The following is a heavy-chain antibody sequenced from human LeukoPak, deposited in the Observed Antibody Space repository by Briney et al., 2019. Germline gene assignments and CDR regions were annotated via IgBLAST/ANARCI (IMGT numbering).Heavy chain of an antibody. V-gene: IGHV1-18*01. CDR1: GYTFNTYG. Sequence: ASVKVSCKASGYTFNTYGITWVRQAPGQGLEWMGWISGYNGKTKYAQKLQDRVTMTTDTSTTTAYMELRSLTSDDTAVYYCAKGRKTDTAILNYWGQGTLVTVSS. CDR3: AKGRKTDTAILNY. CDR2: ISGYNGKT. D-gene: IGHD5-18*01. J-gene: IGHJ4*02.